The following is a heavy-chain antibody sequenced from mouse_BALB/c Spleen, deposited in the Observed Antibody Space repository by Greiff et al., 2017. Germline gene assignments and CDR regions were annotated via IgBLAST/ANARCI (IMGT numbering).Heavy chain of an antibody. CDR1: GFTFSDYG. Sequence: EVHLVESGGGLVQPGGSRKLSCAASGFTFSDYGMAWVRQAPGKGPEWVAFISNLAYSIYYADTVTGRFTISRENAKNTLYLEMSSLRSEDTAMYYCARDGAHWYFDVWGAGTTVTVSS. CDR2: ISNLAYSI. CDR3: ARDGAHWYFDV. J-gene: IGHJ1*01. V-gene: IGHV5-15*02.